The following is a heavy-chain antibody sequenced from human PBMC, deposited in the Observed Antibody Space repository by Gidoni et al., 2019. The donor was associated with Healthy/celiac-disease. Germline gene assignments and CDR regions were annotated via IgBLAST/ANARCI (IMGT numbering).Heavy chain of an antibody. CDR1: GGTFSSYA. Sequence: VKKPGSSVKVSCKASGGTFSSYAISWVRQAPGQGLEWMGGIIPIFGTANYAQKFQGRVTITADESTSTAYMELSSLRSEDTAVYYCARDRKVTGTTDWFDPWGQGTLVTVSS. D-gene: IGHD1-7*01. J-gene: IGHJ5*02. CDR2: IIPIFGTA. V-gene: IGHV1-69*01. CDR3: ARDRKVTGTTDWFDP.